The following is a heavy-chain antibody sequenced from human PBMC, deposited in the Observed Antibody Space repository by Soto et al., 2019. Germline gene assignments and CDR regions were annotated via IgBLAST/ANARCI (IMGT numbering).Heavy chain of an antibody. CDR1: GFTFSSPA. D-gene: IGHD2-15*01. J-gene: IGHJ4*02. Sequence: PGGPLRLSCTASGFTFSSPAMSWVRQAPGKQLEWVSAISGSAGLTFYADSVKGRFTISRDNSKNTLYLQMNSLRAEDTAVYYCAKDWVSGSSPYWGQGTLVTVSS. CDR3: AKDWVSGSSPY. CDR2: ISGSAGLT. V-gene: IGHV3-23*01.